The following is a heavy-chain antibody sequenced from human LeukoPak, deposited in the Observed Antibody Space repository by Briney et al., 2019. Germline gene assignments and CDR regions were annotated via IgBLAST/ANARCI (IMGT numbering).Heavy chain of an antibody. J-gene: IGHJ4*02. D-gene: IGHD1-26*01. CDR2: TYFRSKWCY. V-gene: IGHV6-1*01. CDR3: ARDPVGGSTIFDS. CDR1: GDSVSSDSAA. Sequence: SQTLSLTCAISGDSVSSDSAAWNWIRQSPSRGLEWLARTYFRSKWCYDYALAVKGRITINPDTPKNQFSLQLNSVTPEDTAVYFCARDPVGGSTIFDSWGQGTLVTVSS.